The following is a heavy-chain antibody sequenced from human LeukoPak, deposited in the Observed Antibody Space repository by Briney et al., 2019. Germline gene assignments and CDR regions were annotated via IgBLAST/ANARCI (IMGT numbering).Heavy chain of an antibody. CDR2: FDPEDGET. J-gene: IGHJ6*02. CDR3: ATDHVGYSSGYRLYYYGMDV. D-gene: IGHD3-22*01. CDR1: AYTLTELS. Sequence: ASVKVSCTVSAYTLTELSMPRVRQAPGKGLEWMGGFDPEDGETIYAQKFQGRVTMTEDTSTDTAYMELSSLRSEDTAVYYCATDHVGYSSGYRLYYYGMDVWGQGTTVTVSS. V-gene: IGHV1-24*01.